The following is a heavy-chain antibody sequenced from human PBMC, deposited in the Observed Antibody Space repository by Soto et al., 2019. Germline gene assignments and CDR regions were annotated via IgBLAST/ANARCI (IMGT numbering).Heavy chain of an antibody. CDR1: GFTFSSYA. CDR2: ISYDGSNK. CDR3: ACMDV. Sequence: QVQLLESGGGVVQPGRSLRLSCAASGFTFSSYAMHWVRQAPGKGLEWVAVISYDGSNKYYADSVKGRFTISRDNSKNTLYLQMNSLRAEDTAVYYCACMDVWGQGTTVTVSS. J-gene: IGHJ6*02. V-gene: IGHV3-30-3*01.